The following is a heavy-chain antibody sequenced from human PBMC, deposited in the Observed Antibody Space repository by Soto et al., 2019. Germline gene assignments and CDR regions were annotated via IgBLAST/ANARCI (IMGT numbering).Heavy chain of an antibody. CDR2: IYYSGST. J-gene: IGHJ6*02. Sequence: SSETLSLTCTVSGGSISSGGYYWSWIRQHPGKGLEWIGYIYYSGSTYYNPSLKSRVTISVDTSKNQFSLKLSSVTAADTAVYYCARDYYGSGSYREMSVWGQGTTVTVSS. D-gene: IGHD3-10*01. CDR3: ARDYYGSGSYREMSV. V-gene: IGHV4-31*03. CDR1: GGSISSGGYY.